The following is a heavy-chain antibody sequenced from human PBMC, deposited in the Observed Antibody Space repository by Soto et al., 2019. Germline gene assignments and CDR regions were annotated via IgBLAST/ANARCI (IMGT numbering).Heavy chain of an antibody. CDR3: TRGPLAPSDILTGYDAFDI. J-gene: IGHJ3*02. V-gene: IGHV3-49*03. Sequence: GGSLRLSCTASGFTFGDYAMSWFRQAPGKGLEWVGFIRSKAYGGTTEYAASVKGRFTISRDDSKSIAYLQMNSLKTEDTAVYYCTRGPLAPSDILTGYDAFDIWGQGTMVTVSS. D-gene: IGHD3-9*01. CDR2: IRSKAYGGTT. CDR1: GFTFGDYA.